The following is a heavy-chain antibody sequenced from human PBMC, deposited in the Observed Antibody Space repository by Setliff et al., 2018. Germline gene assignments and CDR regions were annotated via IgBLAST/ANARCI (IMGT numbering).Heavy chain of an antibody. CDR3: SRLVRFCTRTVCQRLSGDDL. J-gene: IGHJ5*02. Sequence: ASVKVSCKASGYSFSESIVSWVRQAPGQGLEWVGWISPYSGKTYTAPKFEGRVFLTTDTSTATAYLDLRSLQSDDTAVYFCSRLVRFCTRTVCQRLSGDDLWGQGTLVTVSS. V-gene: IGHV1-18*01. CDR1: GYSFSESI. D-gene: IGHD6-13*01. CDR2: ISPYSGKT.